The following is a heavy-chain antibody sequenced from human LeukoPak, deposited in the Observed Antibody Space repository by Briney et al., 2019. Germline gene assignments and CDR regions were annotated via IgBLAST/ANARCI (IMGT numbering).Heavy chain of an antibody. J-gene: IGHJ4*02. Sequence: PGGSLRLSCAAPGFTFSDYYMSWIRQAPGKGLEWVSYISSSSSYTNYADSVKGRFTISRDNAKNSLYLQMNSLRAEDTAVYYCARGVYGDYDLSYCFDYWGQGTLVTVSS. CDR3: ARGVYGDYDLSYCFDY. CDR1: GFTFSDYY. D-gene: IGHD4-17*01. V-gene: IGHV3-11*06. CDR2: ISSSSSYT.